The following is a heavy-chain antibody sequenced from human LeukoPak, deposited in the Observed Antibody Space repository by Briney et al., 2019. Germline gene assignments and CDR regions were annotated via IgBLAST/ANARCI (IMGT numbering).Heavy chain of an antibody. D-gene: IGHD6-19*01. J-gene: IGHJ4*02. CDR1: GFTFSNYW. Sequence: GSLRLSCAASGFTFSNYWMSWVRQAPGKGLEWVANIKYDGSEKHYVDSVKGRFTISRDDAKNSVFLQMNSLRAEDTAVYYCVRDIAVAGKDYWGQGTLVTVSS. CDR2: IKYDGSEK. CDR3: VRDIAVAGKDY. V-gene: IGHV3-7*04.